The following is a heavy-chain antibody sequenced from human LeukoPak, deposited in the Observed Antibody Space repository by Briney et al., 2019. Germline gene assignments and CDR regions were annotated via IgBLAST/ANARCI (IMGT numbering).Heavy chain of an antibody. CDR3: ARGDCSSTSCYGYYYYYGMDV. J-gene: IGHJ6*02. D-gene: IGHD2-2*01. CDR1: GLTLSGYW. Sequence: QPGGSLRLSCAASGLTLSGYWMHWVRQVPGKGLVWVSRINSDESSTSYADSVKGRFTISRDNAKNTLYLQMNSLRAEDTAVYYCARGDCSSTSCYGYYYYYGMDVWGQGTTVTVSS. CDR2: INSDESST. V-gene: IGHV3-74*01.